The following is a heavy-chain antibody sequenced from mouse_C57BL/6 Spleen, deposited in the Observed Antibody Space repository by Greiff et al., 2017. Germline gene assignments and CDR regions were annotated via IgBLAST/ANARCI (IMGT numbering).Heavy chain of an antibody. CDR3: VRQRLGQFDY. J-gene: IGHJ2*01. CDR1: GFSFNTYA. V-gene: IGHV10-1*01. D-gene: IGHD4-1*01. Sequence: DVQLVESGGGLVQPKGSLKLSCAASGFSFNTYAMNWVRQAPGKGLEWVARIRSKSNNYATYYADSVKDRFTISRDDSESMLYLQMNNLKTEDTAMYYCVRQRLGQFDYWGQGTTLTVSS. CDR2: IRSKSNNYAT.